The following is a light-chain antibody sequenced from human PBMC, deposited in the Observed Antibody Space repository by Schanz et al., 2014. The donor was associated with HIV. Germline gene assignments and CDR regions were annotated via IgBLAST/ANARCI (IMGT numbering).Light chain of an antibody. CDR3: CSYAGSSTWV. J-gene: IGLJ3*02. CDR2: EVT. V-gene: IGLV2-23*02. CDR1: SSDVGGHNL. Sequence: QSALTQPASVSGSPGQSITISCTGTSSDVGGHNLVSWYQQHPGKVPQLLIFEVTKRPSGVSYRFSGSKSGNTASLTISGLQSEDEADYYCCSYAGSSTWVFGGGTKLTVL.